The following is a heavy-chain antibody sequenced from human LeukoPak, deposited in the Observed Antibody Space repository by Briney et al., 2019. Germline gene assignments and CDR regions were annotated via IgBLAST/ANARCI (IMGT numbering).Heavy chain of an antibody. CDR2: ISWNSGSI. V-gene: IGHV3-9*01. CDR3: AKEILDWSGWYRGAFDI. Sequence: GGSLRLSCAASGFTFDDYAMHWVRQAPGKGLEWVSGISWNSGSIGYADSVKGRFTISRDNSKNTLYLQMNSLTAEDTAVYYCAKEILDWSGWYRGAFDIWGQGTMVTVSS. D-gene: IGHD6-19*01. J-gene: IGHJ3*02. CDR1: GFTFDDYA.